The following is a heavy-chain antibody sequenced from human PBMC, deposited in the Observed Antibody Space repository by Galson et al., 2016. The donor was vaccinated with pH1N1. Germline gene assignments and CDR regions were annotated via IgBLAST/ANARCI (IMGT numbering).Heavy chain of an antibody. Sequence: SETLSLTCTVSGGSIGSYYWSWIRQPAGKGLEWIGRIYSSGSTNYNPSLKSRVTMSVDTSKNQFSLKLSSVTAADTAVYYCARGVWFGELGSWFDPWGQGTLVTVSS. J-gene: IGHJ5*02. V-gene: IGHV4-4*07. D-gene: IGHD3-10*01. CDR3: ARGVWFGELGSWFDP. CDR1: GGSIGSYY. CDR2: IYSSGST.